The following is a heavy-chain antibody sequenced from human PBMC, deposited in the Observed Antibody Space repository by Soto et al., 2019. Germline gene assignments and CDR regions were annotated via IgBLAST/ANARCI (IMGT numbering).Heavy chain of an antibody. CDR1: GFTFSSYG. J-gene: IGHJ4*02. CDR2: ISYDGSNK. CDR3: AKDYGYSGYEKLDY. Sequence: GGSLRLSCAASGFTFSSYGMHWVRQAPGKGLEWVAVISYDGSNKYYADSVKGRFTISRDNSKNTLYLQMNSLRAEDTAVYYCAKDYGYSGYEKLDYWGQGTLVTVSS. D-gene: IGHD5-12*01. V-gene: IGHV3-30*18.